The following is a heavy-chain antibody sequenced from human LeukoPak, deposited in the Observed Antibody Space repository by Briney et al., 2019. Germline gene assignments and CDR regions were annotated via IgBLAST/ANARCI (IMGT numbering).Heavy chain of an antibody. CDR2: ITASGGRT. D-gene: IGHD4-17*01. Sequence: GGSLRLSCAASGFTFSNYPMTWVRQAPGKGLEWVSTITASGGRTYYADSVKGRFTISRDNSKNTLYLQMNSLRAEDTAVYYCAKDRSGDYGRYYFDYWGQGTLVTVSS. V-gene: IGHV3-23*01. CDR3: AKDRSGDYGRYYFDY. CDR1: GFTFSNYP. J-gene: IGHJ4*02.